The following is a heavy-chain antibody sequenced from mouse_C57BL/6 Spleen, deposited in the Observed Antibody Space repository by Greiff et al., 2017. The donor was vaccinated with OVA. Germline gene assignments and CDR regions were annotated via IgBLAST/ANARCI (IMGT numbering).Heavy chain of an antibody. Sequence: EVKLVESGGGLVQPGCSLSLSCAASGFTFTDYYMSWVRQPPGKALEWLGFIRNTANGYPKDYSASVKARFTISRDNYQSILYLHMNALRAEDSANYSGASYEQLRLGFAYWGQGTLVTVSA. CDR1: GFTFTDYY. V-gene: IGHV7-3*01. CDR3: ASYEQLRLGFAY. CDR2: IRNTANGYPK. D-gene: IGHD3-2*02. J-gene: IGHJ3*01.